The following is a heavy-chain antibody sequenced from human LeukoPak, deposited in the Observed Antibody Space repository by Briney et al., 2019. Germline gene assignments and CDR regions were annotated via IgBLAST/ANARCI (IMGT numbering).Heavy chain of an antibody. J-gene: IGHJ4*02. CDR1: GFTFSSYA. CDR3: AKPGDGCSGGSCYYFGY. D-gene: IGHD2-15*01. CDR2: ISGSGGNT. Sequence: GGSLRLSCAASGFTFSSYAMSWARQAPGKGLEWISGISGSGGNTYYADSVKGRFTISRDISKNTLYLQMNSLRGEDTAVYYCAKPGDGCSGGSCYYFGYWGQGTLVTVSS. V-gene: IGHV3-23*01.